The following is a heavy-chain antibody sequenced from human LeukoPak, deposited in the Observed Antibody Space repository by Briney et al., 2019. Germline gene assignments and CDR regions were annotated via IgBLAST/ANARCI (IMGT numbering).Heavy chain of an antibody. V-gene: IGHV4-39*01. Sequence: SETLSLTCTVSGGSISSSSYYWGWIRQPQGKGLEWIGSIYYSGSTYYNPSLKSRVTISVDTSKNQFSLKLSSVTAADTAVNYCACEEPHFDWSDAFDIWGQGTMVTVSS. D-gene: IGHD3-9*01. J-gene: IGHJ3*02. CDR1: GGSISSSSYY. CDR3: ACEEPHFDWSDAFDI. CDR2: IYYSGST.